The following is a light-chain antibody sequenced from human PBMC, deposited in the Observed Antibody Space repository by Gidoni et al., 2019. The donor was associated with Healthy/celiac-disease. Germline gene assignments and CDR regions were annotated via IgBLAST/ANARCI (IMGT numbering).Light chain of an antibody. Sequence: EIVLTQSPDTLSLSPGERTTLSCRASLTVSSSSLAWYQRKPGQAPSLLIFGASSRATGIPDRFSGSGSGTDFTLTISRLEPEDFALYYCQQYGDSPLTFGGGTKVEIK. J-gene: IGKJ4*01. V-gene: IGKV3-20*01. CDR1: LTVSSSS. CDR2: GAS. CDR3: QQYGDSPLT.